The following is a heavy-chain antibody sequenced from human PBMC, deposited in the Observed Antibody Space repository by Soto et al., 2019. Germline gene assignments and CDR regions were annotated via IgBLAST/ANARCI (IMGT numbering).Heavy chain of an antibody. CDR2: IYPGDSDT. J-gene: IGHJ6*02. CDR1: GYTFTNYW. D-gene: IGHD3-3*01. V-gene: IGHV5-51*01. Sequence: PWESLKISCKGSGYTFTNYWIGWVRQMPGKGPEWMGIIYPGDSDTKYNPSFQDQVTISADKSITTTYLQWSSLKASDTAIYYCASAIFSEGMHAWGQGTTVTVSS. CDR3: ASAIFSEGMHA.